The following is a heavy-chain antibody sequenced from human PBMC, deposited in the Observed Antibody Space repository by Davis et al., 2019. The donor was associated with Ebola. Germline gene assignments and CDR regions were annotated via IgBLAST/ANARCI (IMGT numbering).Heavy chain of an antibody. CDR2: INPNSGGT. Sequence: ASVNVSCKASGYTFTGYYMHWVRQAPGQGLEWMGWINPNSGGTNYAQKFQGRVTMTRDTSISTAYMELSSLRSEDTAVYYCASGLVRGESYWYFDLWGRGTLVTVSS. D-gene: IGHD6-6*01. CDR3: ASGLVRGESYWYFDL. V-gene: IGHV1-2*02. J-gene: IGHJ2*01. CDR1: GYTFTGYY.